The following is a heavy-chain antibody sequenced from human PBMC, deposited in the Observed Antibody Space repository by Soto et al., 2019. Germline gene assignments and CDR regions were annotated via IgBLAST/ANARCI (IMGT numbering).Heavy chain of an antibody. J-gene: IGHJ4*02. CDR2: IYPGDSDT. CDR3: VRQGYTYGPIDY. D-gene: IGHD5-18*01. Sequence: GESLKISCKASGYKLTDYWIGWVRQMPGRGLEWMGIIYPGDSDTRYSSSFQGQVIISADKSITAAYLQWRSLRASDTAIYFCVRQGYTYGPIDYWGQGSLVTVSS. CDR1: GYKLTDYW. V-gene: IGHV5-51*01.